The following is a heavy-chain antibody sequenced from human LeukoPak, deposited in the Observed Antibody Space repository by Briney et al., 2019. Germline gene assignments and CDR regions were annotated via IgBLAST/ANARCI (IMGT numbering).Heavy chain of an antibody. Sequence: GGSLRLSCAASGFTFSSYGMHWVRQAPGKGLEWVAVISYDGSNKYYADSVKGRFTISRDNSKNTLYLQMNSLRAEDTAVYYCAKEFHDYGDRQYFQHWGQGTLDTVSS. D-gene: IGHD4-17*01. CDR2: ISYDGSNK. V-gene: IGHV3-30*18. CDR1: GFTFSSYG. CDR3: AKEFHDYGDRQYFQH. J-gene: IGHJ1*01.